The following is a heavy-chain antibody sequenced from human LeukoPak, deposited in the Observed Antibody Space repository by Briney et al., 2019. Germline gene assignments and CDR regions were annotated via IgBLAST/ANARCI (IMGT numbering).Heavy chain of an antibody. Sequence: SETLSLTCTVSGGSISSYYWSWLRQPPGKGLEWIGYIYYSGSTNYNPSLKSRVTISVDTSKNQFSLKLSSVTAADTAVYYCARRTYDFWSGYLTGWIDYWGQGTLVTVSS. CDR1: GGSISSYY. CDR3: ARRTYDFWSGYLTGWIDY. CDR2: IYYSGST. D-gene: IGHD3-3*01. J-gene: IGHJ4*02. V-gene: IGHV4-59*01.